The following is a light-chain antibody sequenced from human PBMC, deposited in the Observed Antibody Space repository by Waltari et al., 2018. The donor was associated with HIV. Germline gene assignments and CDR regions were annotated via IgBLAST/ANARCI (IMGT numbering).Light chain of an antibody. CDR2: DVS. CDR1: SSDVGNYNE. Sequence: QSALTQPPSVSGSLGQSVTISCTGTSSDVGNYNEVSWHQQSPGTAPKLMIYDVSNRPSGVPDRFSGSKSGNTASLTSSGMQAEDEADYYCSSFTTSITVVFGGGTKLTVL. CDR3: SSFTTSITVV. V-gene: IGLV2-18*02. J-gene: IGLJ2*01.